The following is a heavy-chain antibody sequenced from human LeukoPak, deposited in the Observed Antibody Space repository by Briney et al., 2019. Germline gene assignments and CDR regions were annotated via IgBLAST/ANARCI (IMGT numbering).Heavy chain of an antibody. D-gene: IGHD1-1*01. Sequence: GGSLRLSCAASGFTFSSYAMSWVRQAPGKGLEWVSAISGSGGSTYYADSVKGRFTISRDNSKNTLYLQMNSLRAEDTAVYYCARSHDGQLSAPFDYWGQGTLVTVSS. J-gene: IGHJ4*02. CDR1: GFTFSSYA. CDR2: ISGSGGST. CDR3: ARSHDGQLSAPFDY. V-gene: IGHV3-23*01.